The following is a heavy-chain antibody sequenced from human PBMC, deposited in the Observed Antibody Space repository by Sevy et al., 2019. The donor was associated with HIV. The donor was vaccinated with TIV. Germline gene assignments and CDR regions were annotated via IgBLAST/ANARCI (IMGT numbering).Heavy chain of an antibody. CDR1: GFTFNMYW. CDR2: IKEDGSER. J-gene: IGHJ6*02. V-gene: IGHV3-7*01. Sequence: GGSLRLSCAASGFTFNMYWMTWVRQAPGKGLEWVANIKEDGSERNYLDSVKGRFTISRDNAKESLYLQINSLRAEDTAVYYCARHCSGGSCYSLLPHYYYEMDVWGQGTTVTVSS. CDR3: ARHCSGGSCYSLLPHYYYEMDV. D-gene: IGHD2-15*01.